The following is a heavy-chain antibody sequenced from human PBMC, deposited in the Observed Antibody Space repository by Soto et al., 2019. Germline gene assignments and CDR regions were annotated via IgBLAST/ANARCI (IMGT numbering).Heavy chain of an antibody. CDR1: GFTFSNAW. Sequence: GGSLRLSCAASGFTFSNAWISWVRQAPGKGLEWVGRIKSKTDGGTTDYAAPVKGRFTISRDDSKNTLYLQMNSLKTEDTAVYYCTTSQTASNSGIDYWGQGPMVTVYS. CDR2: IKSKTDGGTT. D-gene: IGHD6-25*01. J-gene: IGHJ4*02. V-gene: IGHV3-15*01. CDR3: TTSQTASNSGIDY.